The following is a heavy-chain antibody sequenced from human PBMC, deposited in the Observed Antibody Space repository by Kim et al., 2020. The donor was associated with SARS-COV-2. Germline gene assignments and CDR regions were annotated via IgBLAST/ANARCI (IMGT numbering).Heavy chain of an antibody. D-gene: IGHD3-22*01. Sequence: SVKGRCTISRDNSKNTLYLQMNSLRAEDTDVYYCAKDASYDSSCYYYLDYWGQGTLVTVSS. V-gene: IGHV3-23*01. CDR3: AKDASYDSSCYYYLDY. J-gene: IGHJ4*02.